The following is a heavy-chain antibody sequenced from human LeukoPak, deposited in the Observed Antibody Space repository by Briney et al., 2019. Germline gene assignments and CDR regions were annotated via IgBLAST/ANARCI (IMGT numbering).Heavy chain of an antibody. CDR2: IWYDGSKT. J-gene: IGHJ4*02. V-gene: IGHV3-33*01. CDR1: GFTFSNYG. Sequence: SGGSLRLSCAASGFTFSNYGMHWVRQAPGKGLEWVAIIWYDGSKTYHADSVKGRFTISRDNSKNTLYLQMNSLRAEDTAVYYCARVGEGSMYHWKLDYWGQGTRVTVSS. CDR3: ARVGEGSMYHWKLDY. D-gene: IGHD1-20*01.